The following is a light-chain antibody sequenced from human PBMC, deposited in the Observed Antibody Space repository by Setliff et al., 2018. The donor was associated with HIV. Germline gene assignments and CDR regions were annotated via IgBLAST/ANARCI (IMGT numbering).Light chain of an antibody. CDR2: NAR. Sequence: QTVVTQPPSFSVSPGETVTLTCVLTSSAVASDNHAAWYQHPPGQAPRPLIYNARDRSSGVPDRFSGSLLGNNAALTIPGAQADDESDYYCVLYGGRATYVFGVGTQLTVL. V-gene: IGLV8-61*01. CDR3: VLYGGRATYV. J-gene: IGLJ3*02. CDR1: SSAVASDNH.